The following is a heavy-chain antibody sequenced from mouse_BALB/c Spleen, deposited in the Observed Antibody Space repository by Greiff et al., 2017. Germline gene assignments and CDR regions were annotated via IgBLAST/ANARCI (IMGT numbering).Heavy chain of an antibody. D-gene: IGHD4-1*01. CDR1: GFTFSSFG. V-gene: IGHV5-17*02. CDR3: ARKGLTGKAMDD. J-gene: IGHJ4*01. Sequence: EVQGVESGGGLVQPGGSRKLSCAASGFTFSSFGMHWVRQAPEKGLEWVAYISSGSSTIYYADTVKGRFTISRDNPKNTLFLQMTSLRSEDTAMYYWARKGLTGKAMDDWGQGTSVTVSS. CDR2: ISSGSSTI.